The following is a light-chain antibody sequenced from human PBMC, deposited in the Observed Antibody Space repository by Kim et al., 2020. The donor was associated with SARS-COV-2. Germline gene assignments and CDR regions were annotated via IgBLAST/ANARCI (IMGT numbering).Light chain of an antibody. Sequence: SYELTQPPSVSVAPGKTARITCGGDNIGSKSVHWYQQKPVQAPVLLIYYGSDRPSGIPERFSGSNSGNTATLTISRVEAGDEADYYCQVWDGSSDRREVFGGGTQLTVL. CDR2: YGS. CDR1: NIGSKS. J-gene: IGLJ3*02. V-gene: IGLV3-21*04. CDR3: QVWDGSSDRREV.